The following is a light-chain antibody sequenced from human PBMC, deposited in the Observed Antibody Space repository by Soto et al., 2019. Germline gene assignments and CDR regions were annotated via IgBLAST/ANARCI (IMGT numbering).Light chain of an antibody. CDR1: QSISSN. Sequence: EIVMTQSPATLSVSPGERATLFCRASQSISSNLAWYQQKPGQAPRLLIYGASTRATGIPARFSGSGSGTEFTLTISSLQSEDSAVYYCQQYNNWPPMYTFGQGTKLEIK. CDR3: QQYNNWPPMYT. V-gene: IGKV3-15*01. J-gene: IGKJ2*01. CDR2: GAS.